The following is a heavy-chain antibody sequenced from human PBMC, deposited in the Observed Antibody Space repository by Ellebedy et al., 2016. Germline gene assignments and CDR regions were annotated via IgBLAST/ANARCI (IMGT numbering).Heavy chain of an antibody. CDR3: AREGLEQVTRTDAFDF. J-gene: IGHJ3*01. CDR1: GFTFSSYG. CDR2: IWYDGINK. Sequence: GESLKISXAASGFTFSSYGMHWVRQAPGKGLEWVAVIWYDGINKYYADSVKGRFTISRDNSKNTLYLQMNSLRAEDTAVYYCAREGLEQVTRTDAFDFWGQGTMVTVSS. V-gene: IGHV3-33*01. D-gene: IGHD1-1*01.